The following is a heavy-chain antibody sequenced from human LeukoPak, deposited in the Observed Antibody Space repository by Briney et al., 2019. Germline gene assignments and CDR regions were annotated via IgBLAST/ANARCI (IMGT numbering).Heavy chain of an antibody. J-gene: IGHJ6*03. Sequence: GGSLRLSCAASGFTFNYYAMNWVRQAPGKGLELVSYISSTGTTHYADSVKGRFTISRDNAENSLYLQMNSLRAEDTAVYYCARVPSYMDVWGKGTTVTVSS. V-gene: IGHV3-69-1*01. CDR3: ARVPSYMDV. CDR1: GFTFNYYA. CDR2: ISSTGTT.